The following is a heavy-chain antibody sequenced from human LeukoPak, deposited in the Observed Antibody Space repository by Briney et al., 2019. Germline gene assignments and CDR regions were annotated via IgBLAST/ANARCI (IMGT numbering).Heavy chain of an antibody. Sequence: PGTLCLTCGVSGGSIDITNYWSWVRQAPGKGLEWIGEINHSGSTNYNPSLKSRVNISVDTSKNQFSLKLSSVTAADTAVYYCARVSRLWWARDIWGQGTMVTVSS. CDR1: GGSIDITNY. CDR3: ARVSRLWWARDI. D-gene: IGHD2-21*01. J-gene: IGHJ3*02. CDR2: INHSGST. V-gene: IGHV4-4*03.